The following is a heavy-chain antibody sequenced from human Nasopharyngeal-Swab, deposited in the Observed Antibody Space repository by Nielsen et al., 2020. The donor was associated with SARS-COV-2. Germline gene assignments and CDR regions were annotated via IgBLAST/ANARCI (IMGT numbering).Heavy chain of an antibody. Sequence: GDSLKISSAASGFTFSRYWMHWVRQAPGTGLVWVARIKSDGSSTSYADSVQGRFTISRDNAKNTLYLQMNSLRAEDTAVYYCARAYYFDSWGQGTLVTVSS. J-gene: IGHJ4*02. CDR1: GFTFSRYW. CDR3: ARAYYFDS. CDR2: IKSDGSST. V-gene: IGHV3-74*01.